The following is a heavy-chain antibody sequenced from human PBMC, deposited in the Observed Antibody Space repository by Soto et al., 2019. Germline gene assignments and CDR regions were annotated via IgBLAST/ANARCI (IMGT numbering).Heavy chain of an antibody. CDR2: IYYSGST. CDR1: GGSINNGDYY. Sequence: SETLSLTCSVSGGSINNGDYYWSWIRQPPEKGLEWIGYIYYSGSTYYNPSLKSRVTISIDTSMNSLKTEDTAVYYCARQGVALELDFWGQGTLVTVSS. J-gene: IGHJ4*02. D-gene: IGHD3-22*01. CDR3: ELDF. V-gene: IGHV4-30-4*02.